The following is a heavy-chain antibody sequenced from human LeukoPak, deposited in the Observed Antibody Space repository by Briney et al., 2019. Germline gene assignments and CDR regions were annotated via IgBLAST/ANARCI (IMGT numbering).Heavy chain of an antibody. CDR2: ISAYNGNT. CDR3: ARLYSSSENYYYYMDV. CDR1: GYTFTSYG. D-gene: IGHD6-13*01. Sequence: ASVKVSCKASGYTFTSYGISWVRQAPGQGLEWMGWISAYNGNTNYAQKLQGRVTMTTDTSTSTAFMELRSLRSDDTAVYYCARLYSSSENYYYYMDVWGKGTTVTVSS. V-gene: IGHV1-18*01. J-gene: IGHJ6*03.